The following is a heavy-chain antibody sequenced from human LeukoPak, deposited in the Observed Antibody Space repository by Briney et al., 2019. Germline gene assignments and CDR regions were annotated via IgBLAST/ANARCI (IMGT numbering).Heavy chain of an antibody. D-gene: IGHD6-19*01. CDR3: ARQGRGEAVALDY. V-gene: IGHV4-59*08. CDR1: GGSISSYY. CDR2: IYYSGST. Sequence: SETLSLTCTVSGGSISSYYWSWIRQPPGKGLEWIGDIYYSGSTNYNPSLKSRVTISVDTSKNQFSLKLSSVTAADTAVYYCARQGRGEAVALDYWGQGTLVSVSS. J-gene: IGHJ4*02.